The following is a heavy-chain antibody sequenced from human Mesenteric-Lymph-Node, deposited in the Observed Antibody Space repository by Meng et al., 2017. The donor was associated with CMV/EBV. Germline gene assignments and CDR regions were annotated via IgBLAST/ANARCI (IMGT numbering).Heavy chain of an antibody. D-gene: IGHD2-2*02. J-gene: IGHJ6*02. CDR1: GFIVSNNY. Sequence: GESLKISCAVSGFIVSNNYMNWVRQAPGKGLEWVSVIYNGGGTSYADAVQGRFTISRDSSKNTLYLQMNSLRADDTAVYYCARDGCTSTSCDRALYGLDVWGQGTTVTVSS. V-gene: IGHV3-53*01. CDR2: IYNGGGT. CDR3: ARDGCTSTSCDRALYGLDV.